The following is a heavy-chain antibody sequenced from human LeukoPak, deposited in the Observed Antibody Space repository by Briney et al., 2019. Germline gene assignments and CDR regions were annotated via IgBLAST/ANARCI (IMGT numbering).Heavy chain of an antibody. J-gene: IGHJ5*01. CDR2: IHYSGNS. CDR3: AREKRLRGTDWFDS. V-gene: IGHV4-31*03. Sequence: SETPSLTCTVSGASISSDDYSYYWNWIRQHPGKGLEWIGYIHYSGNSDYNPSLKSRLAMSVDTSKNQFSLNLSSVTAADTAVYYCAREKRLRGTDWFDSWGQGTLVTVSS. CDR1: GASISSDDYSYY. D-gene: IGHD1-1*01.